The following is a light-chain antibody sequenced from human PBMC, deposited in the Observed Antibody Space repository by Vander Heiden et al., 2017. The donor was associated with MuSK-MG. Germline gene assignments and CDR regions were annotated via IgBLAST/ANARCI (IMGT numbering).Light chain of an antibody. V-gene: IGLV1-40*01. CDR2: GNN. Sequence: QSVLTQPPSVSGAPGQRVIISCSGSSSNIGAGYEVPWYQQLQVTVPKLLIYGNNNRPSGVPDRFSCSKSGTSASLAITGLQAEDEGDYYCQSYDNSLSGSGVFGTGTKVTVL. J-gene: IGLJ1*01. CDR3: QSYDNSLSGSGV. CDR1: SSNIGAGYE.